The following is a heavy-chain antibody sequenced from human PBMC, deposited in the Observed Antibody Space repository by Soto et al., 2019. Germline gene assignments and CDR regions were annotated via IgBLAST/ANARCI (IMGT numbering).Heavy chain of an antibody. CDR3: ASEAVAEPYYFDY. CDR2: ISYDGSNK. Sequence: GGSLRLSCAASGFTFSSYATHWVRQAPGKGLEWVAVISYDGSNKYYADSVKGRFTISRDNSKNTLYLQMNSLRAEDTAVYYCASEAVAEPYYFDYWGQGTLVTVSS. D-gene: IGHD6-19*01. V-gene: IGHV3-30-3*01. J-gene: IGHJ4*02. CDR1: GFTFSSYA.